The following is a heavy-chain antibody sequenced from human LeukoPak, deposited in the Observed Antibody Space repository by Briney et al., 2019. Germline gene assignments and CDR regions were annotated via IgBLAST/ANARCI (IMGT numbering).Heavy chain of an antibody. CDR1: GGSISSSSYY. V-gene: IGHV4-39*07. CDR3: ARDPEMFAVTPFDY. CDR2: IYYSGST. D-gene: IGHD4-17*01. Sequence: KTSETLSLTCTVSGGSISSSSYYWGWIREPPGKGLEWIGSIYYSGSTYYNPSLKSRVTISVDTSKNQFSLKLSSVTAADTAVYYCARDPEMFAVTPFDYWGQGTLVTVSS. J-gene: IGHJ4*02.